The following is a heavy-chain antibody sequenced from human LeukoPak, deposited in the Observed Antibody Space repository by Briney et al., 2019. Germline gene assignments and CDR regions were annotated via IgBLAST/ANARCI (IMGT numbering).Heavy chain of an antibody. Sequence: PSETLSLTCAVYGGSFSGYYWSWIRQPPGKGLEWIGEINHSGSTNYNPSLKSRVTISVDTSKNQFSLKLSSVTAADTAVYYCARQAVDTAIRSWGQGTLVTVSS. J-gene: IGHJ5*02. CDR2: INHSGST. CDR3: ARQAVDTAIRS. CDR1: GGSFSGYY. D-gene: IGHD5-18*01. V-gene: IGHV4-34*01.